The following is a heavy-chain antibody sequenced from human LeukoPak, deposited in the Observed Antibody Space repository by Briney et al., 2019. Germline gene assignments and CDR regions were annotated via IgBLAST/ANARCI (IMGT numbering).Heavy chain of an antibody. D-gene: IGHD2-21*01. CDR1: GFTFSSYS. CDR3: ARGRLRVIDAFDI. V-gene: IGHV3-48*02. J-gene: IGHJ3*02. Sequence: GGSLRLSCAASGFTFSSYSMNWVRQAPGKGLEWVSYISGGSSIMYYADSVKGRFTISRDNAKNSLYLQMNSLRDADTAVYYCARGRLRVIDAFDIWGQGTMVTVSS. CDR2: ISGGSSIM.